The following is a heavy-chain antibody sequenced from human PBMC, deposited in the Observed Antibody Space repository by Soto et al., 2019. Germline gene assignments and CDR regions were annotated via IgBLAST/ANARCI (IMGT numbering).Heavy chain of an antibody. CDR2: ISYDGSNK. J-gene: IGHJ3*02. Sequence: PGGSLRLSCGASGFIFSNFDMHWVRQAPGKGLEWVAVISYDGSNKYYADSVKGRFTISRDNSKNTLYLQMNSLRAEDTAVYYCAKVPKPYGGNTEDAFDIWGQGTMVTVSS. CDR1: GFIFSNFD. D-gene: IGHD4-17*01. V-gene: IGHV3-30*18. CDR3: AKVPKPYGGNTEDAFDI.